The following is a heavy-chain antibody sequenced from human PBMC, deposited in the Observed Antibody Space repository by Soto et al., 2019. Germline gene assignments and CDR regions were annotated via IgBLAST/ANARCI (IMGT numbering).Heavy chain of an antibody. CDR1: GYTFTIYD. V-gene: IGHV1-8*01. CDR2: MNPNSGNT. J-gene: IGHJ6*02. CDR3: ARWPDGYYYYGMDV. Sequence: ASVKVSCKASGYTFTIYDINWVRQATGQGLEWMGWMNPNSGNTGYAQKFQGRVTMTRNTSISTAYMELSSLRSEDTAVYYCARWPDGYYYYGMDVWGQGTTVTVSS.